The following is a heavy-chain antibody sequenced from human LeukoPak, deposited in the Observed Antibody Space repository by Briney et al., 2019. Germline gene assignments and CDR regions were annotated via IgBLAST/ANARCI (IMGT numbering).Heavy chain of an antibody. Sequence: SETLSLTCTVSGGSISSYYWSWIRQPAGKGLEWIGRIYTSGSTNYNPSLKSRVTMSVDTSKNQFSLKLSSVTAADTAVYYCAREGPYGDYFDYFDYWGQGTLVTVPS. V-gene: IGHV4-4*07. J-gene: IGHJ4*02. D-gene: IGHD4-17*01. CDR2: IYTSGST. CDR3: AREGPYGDYFDYFDY. CDR1: GGSISSYY.